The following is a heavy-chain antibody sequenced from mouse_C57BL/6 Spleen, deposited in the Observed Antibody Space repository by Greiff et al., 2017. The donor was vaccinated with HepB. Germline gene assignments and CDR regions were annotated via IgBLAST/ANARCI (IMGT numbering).Heavy chain of an antibody. CDR1: GYTFTEYT. V-gene: IGHV1-62-2*01. CDR2: FYPGSGSI. D-gene: IGHD2-12*01. Sequence: LVESGAELVKPGASVKLSCKASGYTFTEYTIHWVKQRSGQGLEWIGWFYPGSGSIKYNEKFKDKATLTADKSSSTVYMELSRLTSEDSAVYFCARHEDYYSLEGNAMDYWGQGTSVTVSS. CDR3: ARHEDYYSLEGNAMDY. J-gene: IGHJ4*01.